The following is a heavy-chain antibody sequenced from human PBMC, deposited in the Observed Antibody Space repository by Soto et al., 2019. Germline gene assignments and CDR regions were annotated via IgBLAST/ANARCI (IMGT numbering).Heavy chain of an antibody. J-gene: IGHJ4*02. CDR3: ARVFTPNIAAAGTFDY. V-gene: IGHV4-4*02. Sequence: SETLSLTCTVSGDSISSSNWWSWVRQPPGKGLEWIGEIYHSGSTNYNPSLKSRVTISVDKSKNQFSLRLTSMTAADTAVYYCARVFTPNIAAAGTFDYWGQGTLVTVSS. CDR2: IYHSGST. D-gene: IGHD6-13*01. CDR1: GDSISSSNW.